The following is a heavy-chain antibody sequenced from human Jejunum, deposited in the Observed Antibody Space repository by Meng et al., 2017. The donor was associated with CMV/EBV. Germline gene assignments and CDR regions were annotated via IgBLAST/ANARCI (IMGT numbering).Heavy chain of an antibody. CDR2: VDYTGGA. V-gene: IGHV4-61*01. CDR1: GASGSSRNYY. D-gene: IGHD7-27*01. Sequence: CTVSGASGSSRNYYWSWIRQPPGKGLEWIGDVDYTGGANYNASLESRVTISVDISKNQNSLKVNTVTAADTDVYFCARGSLTGGSNYWGQGTLVTVSS. CDR3: ARGSLTGGSNY. J-gene: IGHJ4*02.